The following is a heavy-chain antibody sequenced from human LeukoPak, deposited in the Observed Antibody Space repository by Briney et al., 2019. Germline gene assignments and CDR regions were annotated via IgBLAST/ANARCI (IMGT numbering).Heavy chain of an antibody. CDR3: AHGSPYYYDSSGYPVSSCDY. CDR2: IIPIFGTA. V-gene: IGHV1-69*06. Sequence: SVKVSCKASGGTFSSYAISWVRHAPGQGLEWMGRIIPIFGTANYAQKFQGRVTITADKSTSTAYMELSSLRSEDTAVYYCAHGSPYYYDSSGYPVSSCDYWGQGTLVTVSS. D-gene: IGHD3-22*01. CDR1: GGTFSSYA. J-gene: IGHJ4*02.